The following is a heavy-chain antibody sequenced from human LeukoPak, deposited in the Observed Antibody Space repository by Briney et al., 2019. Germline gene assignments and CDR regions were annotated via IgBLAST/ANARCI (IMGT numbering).Heavy chain of an antibody. CDR1: GGSISSYY. Sequence: SETLSLTCTVSGGSISSYYWSWIRQPPGKGLEWIGYIYYSGSTNYNPSLKSRVTISVDTSKNQFSLKLSSVTAADTAVYYCARGGYCSSTSCWNSWFDPWGQGTLVTVSS. V-gene: IGHV4-59*01. J-gene: IGHJ5*02. D-gene: IGHD2-2*01. CDR3: ARGGYCSSTSCWNSWFDP. CDR2: IYYSGST.